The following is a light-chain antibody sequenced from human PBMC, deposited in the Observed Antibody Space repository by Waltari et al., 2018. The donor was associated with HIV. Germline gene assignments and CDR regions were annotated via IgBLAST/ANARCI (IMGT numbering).Light chain of an antibody. CDR1: SSNIGSNT. Sequence: QSVLPQPPSASGTPGQRVTIPCSGSSSNIGSNTVNWYQPLPGTAPKLLIYSNKQRPSGVPDRFSGSKSGTSASLAISGLQSEDEADYYCAAWDDSLNGVVFGGGTKLTVL. CDR2: SNK. J-gene: IGLJ2*01. CDR3: AAWDDSLNGVV. V-gene: IGLV1-44*01.